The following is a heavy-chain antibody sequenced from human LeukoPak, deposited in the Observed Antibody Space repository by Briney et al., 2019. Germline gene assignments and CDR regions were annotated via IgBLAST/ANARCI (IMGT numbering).Heavy chain of an antibody. D-gene: IGHD3-22*01. CDR2: IYPGTSDT. Sequence: GESLEIFFKGFWYSFTSYWIGWVRQMSGKGLELVGIIYPGTSDTRYSPSLPGQVTISADKSHTTAYLKWSSLKASDTAMYYCARLGGDYYDSSGYPFDYWGQGTLVTVSS. J-gene: IGHJ4*02. CDR1: WYSFTSYW. V-gene: IGHV5-51*01. CDR3: ARLGGDYYDSSGYPFDY.